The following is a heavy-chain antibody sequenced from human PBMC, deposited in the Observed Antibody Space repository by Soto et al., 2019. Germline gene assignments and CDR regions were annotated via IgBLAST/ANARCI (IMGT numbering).Heavy chain of an antibody. J-gene: IGHJ4*02. Sequence: QVQLVQSGAEVKKPGASVKVSCKASGYTFTSYGISWVRQAPGQGIERMGWISAYNGNTNYAKKLQSRDTMTTGTSTSTAYRELTSLRSDETGVYYCARRSNDIHSWGQGTLVTVSS. CDR2: ISAYNGNT. CDR3: ARRSNDIHS. CDR1: GYTFTSYG. D-gene: IGHD1-1*01. V-gene: IGHV1-18*01.